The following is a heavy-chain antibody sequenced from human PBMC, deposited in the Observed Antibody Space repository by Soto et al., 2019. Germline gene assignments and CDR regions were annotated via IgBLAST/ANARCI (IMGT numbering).Heavy chain of an antibody. J-gene: IGHJ4*02. Sequence: QLQLQESRPGLVKPSETLSLTCTVSGGSISSSSYYWGWIRQPPGKGLEWIGSIYYSGSTYYNPSLRIRVPISVDTSKNQLSLELGSVTAAETAVYYCARPGGIAVAGTVGYWGQGTLVTVSS. CDR3: ARPGGIAVAGTVGY. CDR1: GGSISSSSYY. D-gene: IGHD6-19*01. CDR2: IYYSGST. V-gene: IGHV4-39*01.